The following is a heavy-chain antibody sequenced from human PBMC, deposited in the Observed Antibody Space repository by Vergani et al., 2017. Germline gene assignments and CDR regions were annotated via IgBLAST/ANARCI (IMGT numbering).Heavy chain of an antibody. J-gene: IGHJ6*02. D-gene: IGHD4-11*01. CDR2: IDHTGRP. V-gene: IGHV4-34*01. CDR1: GGTFTSYH. Sequence: QVQLQQWGGGLLKPSETLSLTCVVNGGTFTSYHWTWIRQSPGEGLEWVGDIDHTGRPDYNPSLKSRLTMSVDKSRNQFSLTLNSVTATDTEIYFCARVNTETNGHLYYCYCVDVWGQGTAVTVS. CDR3: ARVNTETNGHLYYCYCVDV.